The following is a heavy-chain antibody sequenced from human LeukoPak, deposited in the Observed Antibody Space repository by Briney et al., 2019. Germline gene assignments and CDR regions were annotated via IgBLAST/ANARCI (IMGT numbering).Heavy chain of an antibody. J-gene: IGHJ6*03. D-gene: IGHD6-6*01. CDR3: ARGVAARPYYHYYMDV. CDR2: IYHSGRT. Sequence: SETLSLTCTVSGYSISSGYYWGWIRQPPGQGLEWIGSIYHSGRTYYNPSLKSRVTISVDTSKNQFSLKLSSVTAADTAVYYCARGVAARPYYHYYMDVWGKGTTVTVSS. CDR1: GYSISSGYY. V-gene: IGHV4-38-2*02.